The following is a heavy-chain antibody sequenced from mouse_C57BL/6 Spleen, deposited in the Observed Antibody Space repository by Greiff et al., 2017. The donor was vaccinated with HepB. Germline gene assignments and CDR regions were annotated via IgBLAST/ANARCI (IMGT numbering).Heavy chain of an antibody. V-gene: IGHV3-6*01. CDR1: GYSITSGYY. J-gene: IGHJ2*01. CDR3: ARALSWGLYYFDY. D-gene: IGHD1-1*01. Sequence: VQLQQSGPGLVKPSQSLSLTCSVTGYSITSGYYWNWIRQFPGNKLEWMGYISYDGSNNYNPSLKNRISITRDTSKNQFFLKLNSVTTEDTATYYCARALSWGLYYFDYWGQGTTLTVSS. CDR2: ISYDGSN.